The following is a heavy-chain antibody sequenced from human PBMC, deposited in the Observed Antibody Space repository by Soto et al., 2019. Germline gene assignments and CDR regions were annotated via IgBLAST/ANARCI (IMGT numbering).Heavy chain of an antibody. CDR2: ISAYNGNT. CDR1: GYTFTSYG. J-gene: IGHJ6*02. Sequence: ASVKVSCKASGYTFTSYGISWVRQAPGQGLEWMGWISAYNGNTNYAQKLQGRVTMTTDTSTSTAYMELRSLRSDDTAVYYCTTDPSGWYYYYYGMDVWGQGTTVTVSS. V-gene: IGHV1-18*01. CDR3: TTDPSGWYYYYYGMDV. D-gene: IGHD6-19*01.